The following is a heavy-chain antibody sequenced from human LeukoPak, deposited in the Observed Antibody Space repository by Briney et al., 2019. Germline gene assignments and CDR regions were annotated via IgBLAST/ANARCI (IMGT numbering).Heavy chain of an antibody. Sequence: SGTLSLTCIVSGGSISSYYWSWIRQPAGRGLEWIGQIHTSGSTNYNPSLKSRVAMSVDTSKNQFSLELSSVTAADTAVYYCAGRAQTTGWSFDYWGQGALVTVSS. CDR1: GGSISSYY. CDR2: IHTSGST. CDR3: AGRAQTTGWSFDY. J-gene: IGHJ4*02. V-gene: IGHV4-4*07. D-gene: IGHD6-19*01.